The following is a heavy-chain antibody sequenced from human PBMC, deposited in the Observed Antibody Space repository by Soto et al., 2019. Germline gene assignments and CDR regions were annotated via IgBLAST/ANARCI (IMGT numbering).Heavy chain of an antibody. J-gene: IGHJ4*02. CDR1: GFTFSSHA. D-gene: IGHD6-19*01. CDR2: ITGSGDST. V-gene: IGHV3-23*01. CDR3: AKDLQFSGWLSAQTFDY. Sequence: EVQLLESGGGLVQPGGSLRLSCAVSGFTFSSHAMSWVRQAPAKGLECVSSITGSGDSTYYADSVKGRFTISRDKSKSTLYLQMNSLRAEDTAVYYWAKDLQFSGWLSAQTFDYWGQGTQVTVSS.